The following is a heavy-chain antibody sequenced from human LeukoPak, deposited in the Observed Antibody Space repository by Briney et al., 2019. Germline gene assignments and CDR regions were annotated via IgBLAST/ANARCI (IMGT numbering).Heavy chain of an antibody. D-gene: IGHD3-16*01. CDR3: AKADWGKWPSSYYYYYMDV. Sequence: GGSLRLSCAASGFTFSSYAMSWVRQAPGKGLEWVSAIFCSGDSTYYADSVKGRFTISRDYYKNLPYMQITGLRADATAVYYFAKADWGKWPSSYYYYYMDVWGKGTTVTVSS. CDR2: IFCSGDST. CDR1: GFTFSSYA. J-gene: IGHJ6*03. V-gene: IGHV3-23*01.